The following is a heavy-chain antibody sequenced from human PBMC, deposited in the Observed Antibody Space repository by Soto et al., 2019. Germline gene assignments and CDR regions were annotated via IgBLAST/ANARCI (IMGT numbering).Heavy chain of an antibody. V-gene: IGHV4-4*07. CDR3: ARDRGFTSGYEGLVDY. Sequence: SETLSLTCTVSGASISSYYWSWIRQPAGKGLEWIGRIQASGSTKYNPSLKSRLTLSVDTSKNQFSLELNSVTAADTAVYYCARDRGFTSGYEGLVDYWGRGTLVTVSS. CDR1: GASISSYY. D-gene: IGHD3-16*01. J-gene: IGHJ4*02. CDR2: IQASGST.